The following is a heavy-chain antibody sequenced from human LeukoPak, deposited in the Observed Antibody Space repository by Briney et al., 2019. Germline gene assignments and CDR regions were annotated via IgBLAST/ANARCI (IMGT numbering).Heavy chain of an antibody. CDR1: GFTFSNYW. Sequence: GGSLRLSCAASGFTFSNYWMGWVRQAPGKGLEWVANIKQDGSEIYYVDSVKGRFTISRDKSKNTVYLQMNSLRFEDTAMYYCARNWFDPWGQGTLVTVSS. V-gene: IGHV3-7*03. CDR2: IKQDGSEI. CDR3: ARNWFDP. J-gene: IGHJ5*02.